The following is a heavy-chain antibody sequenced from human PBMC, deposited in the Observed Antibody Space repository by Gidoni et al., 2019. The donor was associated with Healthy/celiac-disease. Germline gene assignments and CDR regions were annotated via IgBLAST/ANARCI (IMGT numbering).Heavy chain of an antibody. Sequence: QVQLQQWGAGLLKPSETLSLTRAVYGGSFSGYYWSWIRQPPGKGLEWIGEINHSGSTNYNPSLKSRVTISVDTSKNQFSLKLSSVTAADTAVYYCASLSSGYRRHDYWGQGTLVTVSS. D-gene: IGHD6-19*01. J-gene: IGHJ4*02. CDR2: INHSGST. V-gene: IGHV4-34*01. CDR1: GGSFSGYY. CDR3: ASLSSGYRRHDY.